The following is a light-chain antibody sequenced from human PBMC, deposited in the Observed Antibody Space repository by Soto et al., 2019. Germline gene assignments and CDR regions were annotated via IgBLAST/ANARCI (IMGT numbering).Light chain of an antibody. CDR1: SSDVGDYNY. J-gene: IGLJ1*01. CDR2: DVS. CDR3: SSYTSSTTRV. V-gene: IGLV2-14*01. Sequence: QSALTQPASVSGSPGQSIAISCTGTSSDVGDYNYVSWYERHPDKAPKLMIYDVSNRPSGVSNRFSGSKSGSTASLTISGLQAEDEADYYCSSYTSSTTRVFGTGPKVTVL.